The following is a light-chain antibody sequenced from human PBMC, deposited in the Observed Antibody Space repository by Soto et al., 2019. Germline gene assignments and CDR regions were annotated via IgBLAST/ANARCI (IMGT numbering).Light chain of an antibody. J-gene: IGLJ1*01. CDR1: SSDVGGYNY. Sequence: QSALTQPASVSGSPGPSITISCTGTSSDVGGYNYVSWYQQHPGKAPKLMIYDVSNRPSGVSNRFSGSKSGNTASLTISGLQAEDEADYYCSSYTSSSTLLYVFGTGTKLTV. V-gene: IGLV2-14*01. CDR3: SSYTSSSTLLYV. CDR2: DVS.